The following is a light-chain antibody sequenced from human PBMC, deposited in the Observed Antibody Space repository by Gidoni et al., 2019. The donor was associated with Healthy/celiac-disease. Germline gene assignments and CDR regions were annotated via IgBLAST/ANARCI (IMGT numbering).Light chain of an antibody. CDR1: TLGDKY. J-gene: IGLJ2*01. Sequence: YELTQPPSASVSPGQTASITCSGDTLGDKYACWYQQKPGQSPVLVIYQDSKRPSGIPGRFSGSNSGNTATLTISGTQAMDEADYYCQAWGSSTDVVFGGGTKLTVL. V-gene: IGLV3-1*01. CDR2: QDS. CDR3: QAWGSSTDVV.